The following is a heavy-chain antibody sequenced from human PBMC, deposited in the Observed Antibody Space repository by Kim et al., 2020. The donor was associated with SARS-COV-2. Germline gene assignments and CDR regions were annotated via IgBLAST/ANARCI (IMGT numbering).Heavy chain of an antibody. Sequence: YYGDSVKGRFTISRENSKNTLYLQMNRLRAEEAAVYYCARDPRARLRVSGGQGTLVTVSS. CDR3: ARDPRARLRVS. J-gene: IGHJ4*02. V-gene: IGHV3-66*01. D-gene: IGHD2-8*01.